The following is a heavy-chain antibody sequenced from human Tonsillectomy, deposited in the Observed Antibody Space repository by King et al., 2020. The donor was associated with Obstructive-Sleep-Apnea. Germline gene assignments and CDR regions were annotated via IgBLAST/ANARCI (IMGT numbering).Heavy chain of an antibody. CDR3: ARGYSYAGGLCDS. D-gene: IGHD5-18*01. CDR2: VNSDGRST. Sequence: VQLVESGGGLVQPGGSLRLSCVASGFTFSNYWMHWVRQAPGKGLVWVSRVNSDGRSTTRADAVKGRFTNSKHIAKNTLYLHLDGLRAEDTAVYYCARGYSYAGGLCDSWGQGTLVTVSS. V-gene: IGHV3-74*03. J-gene: IGHJ4*02. CDR1: GFTFSNYW.